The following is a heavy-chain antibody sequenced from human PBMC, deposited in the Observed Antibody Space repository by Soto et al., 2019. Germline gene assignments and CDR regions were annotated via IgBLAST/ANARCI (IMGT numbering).Heavy chain of an antibody. D-gene: IGHD1-7*01. J-gene: IGHJ6*03. CDR3: AGTTSHYWYDMDV. Sequence: SQTLSLTFAISGVSVSSNSAAWNWIRQSPSRGLEWLGRTYYRSRWYNDYAVSVRSRITVNPDTSKNQFSLQLTSVTPEDTAVYYCAGTTSHYWYDMDVCGNETTVTVCS. CDR2: TYYRSRWYN. V-gene: IGHV6-1*01. CDR1: GVSVSSNSAA.